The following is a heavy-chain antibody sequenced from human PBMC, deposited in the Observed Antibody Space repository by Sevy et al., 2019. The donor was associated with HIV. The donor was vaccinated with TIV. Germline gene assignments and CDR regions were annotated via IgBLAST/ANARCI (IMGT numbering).Heavy chain of an antibody. Sequence: GGSLRLSCAASGFTFSSFAMGWVPQAPGKGLDWISVISGTGDYTYYADSVKGRFTISRDNSKNTLFLQMNSLRAEDTAIFYCAKKMGGGSGMAFLVDYWGQGTLVTVSS. J-gene: IGHJ4*02. D-gene: IGHD5-18*01. V-gene: IGHV3-23*01. CDR1: GFTFSSFA. CDR2: ISGTGDYT. CDR3: AKKMGGGSGMAFLVDY.